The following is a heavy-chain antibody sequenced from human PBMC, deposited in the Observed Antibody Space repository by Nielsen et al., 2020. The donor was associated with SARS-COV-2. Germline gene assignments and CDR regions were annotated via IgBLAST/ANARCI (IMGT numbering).Heavy chain of an antibody. CDR1: GFIFSNYR. CDR2: INPDESKT. CDR3: ARLWDDGYYFDTGPYDH. Sequence: GRSLRLSCAASGFIFSNYRMHWVRQAPGQGLVWVSHINPDESKTTYADSVKGRFTISRDNAKNTLYLQMNSLRADDTAIYYCARLWDDGYYFDTGPYDHWGQGTLVTVSS. J-gene: IGHJ4*02. V-gene: IGHV3-74*03. D-gene: IGHD3-22*01.